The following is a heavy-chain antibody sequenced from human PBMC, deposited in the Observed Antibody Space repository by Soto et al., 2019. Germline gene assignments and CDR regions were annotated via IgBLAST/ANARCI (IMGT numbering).Heavy chain of an antibody. D-gene: IGHD3-3*01. CDR2: IIPIFGTA. V-gene: IGHV1-69*13. CDR1: GGTFSSYA. Sequence: GASVKVSCKASGGTFSSYAISWVRQAPGQGLEWMGGIIPIFGTANYAQKFQGRVTITADESTSTAYMELSSLRSEDTAVYYCATRGDYDFWSGYYYGMDVWGQGTTVTVSS. J-gene: IGHJ6*02. CDR3: ATRGDYDFWSGYYYGMDV.